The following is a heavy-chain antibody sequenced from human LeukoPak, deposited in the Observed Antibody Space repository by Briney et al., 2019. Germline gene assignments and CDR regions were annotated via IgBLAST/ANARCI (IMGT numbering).Heavy chain of an antibody. D-gene: IGHD6-19*01. CDR1: GYTFTNYA. Sequence: GASVKVSCKASGYTFTNYAMNWVRQAPGQGLEWMGWINTNTGNPTYAQGFTGRFVFSLDTSVNTAYLQISSLKAEDTAVYYCARIAVATVDDDAFDFWGQGTMVTVSS. J-gene: IGHJ3*01. CDR3: ARIAVATVDDDAFDF. CDR2: INTNTGNP. V-gene: IGHV7-4-1*02.